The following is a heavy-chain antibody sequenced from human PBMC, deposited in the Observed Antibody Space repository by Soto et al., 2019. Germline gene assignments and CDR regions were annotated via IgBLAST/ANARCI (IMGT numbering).Heavy chain of an antibody. J-gene: IGHJ3*01. CDR1: GFTLIDFD. CDR3: AKDRRGGEYPAFDL. D-gene: IGHD2-21*01. Sequence: DVHLLESGGGLVQPGGSLRLSCVASGFTLIDFDLGLVRQAPGKGLEWVSLIRGDGGATYYARSLEGRLTISRDTSENTLYLQMNSLRVEDTALYYCAKDRRGGEYPAFDLWGQGTVVTVSS. CDR2: IRGDGGAT. V-gene: IGHV3-23*01.